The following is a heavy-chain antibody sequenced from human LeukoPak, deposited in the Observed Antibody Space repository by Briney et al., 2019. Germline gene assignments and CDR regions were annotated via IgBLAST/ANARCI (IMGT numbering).Heavy chain of an antibody. CDR1: GYIFTSYY. Sequence: ASVKVSCKASGYIFTSYYMHWVRQAPGQGLEWMGIINPSGGSTSYAQKFQGRVTMTRDTSTNTVYMELSSLRSEDTAVYYCARDRGEKLANNWFDPWGQGTLVTVSS. V-gene: IGHV1-46*01. CDR2: INPSGGST. D-gene: IGHD6-13*01. CDR3: ARDRGEKLANNWFDP. J-gene: IGHJ5*02.